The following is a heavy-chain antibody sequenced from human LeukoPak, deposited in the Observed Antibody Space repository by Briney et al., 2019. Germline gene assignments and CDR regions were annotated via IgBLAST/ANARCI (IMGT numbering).Heavy chain of an antibody. CDR3: SGSGSLNPTPYYFDY. Sequence: EGSLRLSCAASGFTVSSNYMSWVRQAPGKGLEWVSVIYSGGSTYYADSVKGRFTISRDNSKNTLYLQMNSLRAEDTAVYYCSGSGSLNPTPYYFDYWGQGTLVTVSS. D-gene: IGHD3-10*01. J-gene: IGHJ4*02. CDR1: GFTVSSNY. CDR2: IYSGGST. V-gene: IGHV3-53*01.